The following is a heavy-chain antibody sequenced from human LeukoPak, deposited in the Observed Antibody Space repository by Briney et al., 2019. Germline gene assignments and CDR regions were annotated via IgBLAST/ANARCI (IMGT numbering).Heavy chain of an antibody. CDR3: ARLPAYCSTTSCYHDY. J-gene: IGHJ4*02. CDR2: IKQDGGEK. Sequence: GGSLRLSCAASGFTFSSYWMSWVRQAPGKGLEWVANIKQDGGEKYYVDSVKGRFTISRDNAKNSLFLQMNSLRAEDTAVYYCARLPAYCSTTSCYHDYWGQGTLVTVSS. V-gene: IGHV3-7*01. D-gene: IGHD2-2*01. CDR1: GFTFSSYW.